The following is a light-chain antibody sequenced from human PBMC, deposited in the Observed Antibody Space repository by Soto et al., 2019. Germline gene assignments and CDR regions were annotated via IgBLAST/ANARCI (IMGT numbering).Light chain of an antibody. CDR1: QSVSSNY. J-gene: IGKJ1*01. CDR3: QQYGSSTWT. V-gene: IGKV3-20*01. Sequence: EIVLTQSPGTLSLSPGERATLSCRASQSVSSNYLAWYQQKPGQAPRPLIYGASSRATGIPDRFSGSGAGTDFTLTISRLEPEDFAVYYCQQYGSSTWTFGQGTKVEIK. CDR2: GAS.